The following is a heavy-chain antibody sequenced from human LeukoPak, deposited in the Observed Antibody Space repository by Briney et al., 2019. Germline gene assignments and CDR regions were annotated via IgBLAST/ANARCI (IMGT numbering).Heavy chain of an antibody. Sequence: SETLSLTCTVSGGSISSYYWSWIRQPPGKGLEWIGYIYYSGSTNYNPSLKSRVTISADTSKNQFSLKLSSVTAADTAVYYCARGLSSGYYYYFDYWGQGTLVTVSS. CDR3: ARGLSSGYYYYFDY. D-gene: IGHD3-22*01. J-gene: IGHJ4*02. CDR1: GGSISSYY. V-gene: IGHV4-59*01. CDR2: IYYSGST.